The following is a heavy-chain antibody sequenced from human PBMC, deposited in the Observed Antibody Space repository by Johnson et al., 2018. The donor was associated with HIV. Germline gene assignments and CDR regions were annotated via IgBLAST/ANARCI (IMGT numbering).Heavy chain of an antibody. D-gene: IGHD3-22*01. CDR1: GFTFSSYG. Sequence: VQLVESGGGVVQPGGSLRLSCAASGFTFSSYGMHWVRQAPGKGLEWVSYISGGASTISYADSVKGRFTISRDNAKNSLYLQMHSLGAEDTAVYYCARDRNYYDSSGYDAFDIWGQGTMVTVSS. CDR3: ARDRNYYDSSGYDAFDI. V-gene: IGHV3-48*04. J-gene: IGHJ3*02. CDR2: ISGGASTI.